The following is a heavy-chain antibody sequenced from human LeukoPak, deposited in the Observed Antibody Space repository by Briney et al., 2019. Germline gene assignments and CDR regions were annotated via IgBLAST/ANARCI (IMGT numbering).Heavy chain of an antibody. CDR3: AKDRDSSGYYYYYFDY. J-gene: IGHJ4*02. CDR1: GFTVSSNY. V-gene: IGHV3-53*01. D-gene: IGHD3-22*01. Sequence: GGSLRLSCAASGFTVSSNYMSWVRQAPGKGLEWVSVIYSGGSTYYADSVKGRFTISRDNSKNTLYLQMNSLRAEDTAVYYCAKDRDSSGYYYYYFDYWGQGTLVTVSS. CDR2: IYSGGST.